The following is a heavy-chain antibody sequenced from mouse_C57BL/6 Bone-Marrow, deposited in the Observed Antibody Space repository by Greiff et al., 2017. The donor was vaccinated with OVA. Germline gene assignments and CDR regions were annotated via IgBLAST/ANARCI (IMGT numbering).Heavy chain of an antibody. J-gene: IGHJ2*01. CDR3: ARHLYYSNWLDY. CDR1: GYTFSSYG. V-gene: IGHV5-6*01. CDR2: ISSGVSYT. D-gene: IGHD2-5*01. Sequence: EVQVVESGGDLVKPGGSLKLSCAASGYTFSSYGMSWVRQTPDKRLEWVATISSGVSYTYYPDSVKGRFTISRDNAKNTLYLQMSSLKSEDTAMYYCARHLYYSNWLDYWGQGTTLTVSS.